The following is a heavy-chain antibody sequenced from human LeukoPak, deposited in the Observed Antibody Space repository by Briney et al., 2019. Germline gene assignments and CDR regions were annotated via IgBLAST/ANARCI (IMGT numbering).Heavy chain of an antibody. D-gene: IGHD3-22*01. V-gene: IGHV1-2*06. Sequence: AASVKVSCKASGYTFTGYYMHWVRQAPGQGLEWMGRINPNSGGTNYAQKFQGRVTMTRDTSISTAYMELSRLRSDDTAVYYCARESGSEWYYYDSWGQGTLVTVSS. CDR2: INPNSGGT. CDR1: GYTFTGYY. CDR3: ARESGSEWYYYDS. J-gene: IGHJ4*02.